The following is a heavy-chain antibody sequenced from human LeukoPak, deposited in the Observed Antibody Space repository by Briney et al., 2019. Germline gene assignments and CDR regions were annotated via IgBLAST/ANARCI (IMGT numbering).Heavy chain of an antibody. CDR3: ARTNPMVRGVIISPYYYYGMDV. D-gene: IGHD3-10*01. V-gene: IGHV4-59*01. CDR2: IYYSGST. CDR1: GGSISSYY. J-gene: IGHJ6*02. Sequence: SETLSLTCTVSGGSISSYYWSWIRQPPGKGLEWIGDIYYSGSTNYNPSLKSRVTISVDTSKNQFSLKLSSVTAADTAVYYCARTNPMVRGVIISPYYYYGMDVWGQGTTVTVSS.